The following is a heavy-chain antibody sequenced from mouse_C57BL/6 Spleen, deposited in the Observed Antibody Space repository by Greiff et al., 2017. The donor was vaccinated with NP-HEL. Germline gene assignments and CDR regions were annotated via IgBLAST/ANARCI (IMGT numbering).Heavy chain of an antibody. Sequence: VQRVESGAELVRPGTSVKVSCKASGYAFTNYLIEWVKQRPGQGLEWIGVINPGSGGTNYNEKFKGKATLTADKSSSTAYMQLSSLTSEDSAVYFCARSGSNYYFDYWGQGTTLTVSS. CDR2: INPGSGGT. D-gene: IGHD2-5*01. V-gene: IGHV1-54*01. J-gene: IGHJ2*01. CDR3: ARSGSNYYFDY. CDR1: GYAFTNYL.